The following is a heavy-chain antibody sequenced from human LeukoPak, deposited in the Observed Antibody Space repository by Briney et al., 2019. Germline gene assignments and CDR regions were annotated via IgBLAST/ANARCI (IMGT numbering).Heavy chain of an antibody. D-gene: IGHD3-22*01. V-gene: IGHV3-21*01. CDR2: ISSSSSYI. Sequence: PGGSLRLSCAASGFTFSSYAMTWVRQAPGKGLEWVTSISSSSSYIYYADSVKGRFTISRDNAKNSLYLQMNSLSAADTAVYCWARGAYYYDSSGYYDWGEGTLVTVSA. CDR1: GFTFSSYA. J-gene: IGHJ4*02. CDR3: ARGAYYYDSSGYYD.